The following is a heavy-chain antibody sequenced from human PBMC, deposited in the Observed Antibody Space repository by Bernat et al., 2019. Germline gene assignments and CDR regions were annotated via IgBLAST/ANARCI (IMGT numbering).Heavy chain of an antibody. CDR1: GFTFSSYA. Sequence: EVQLLESGGGLVQPGGSLRLPCAASGFTFSSYAMSWVRQAPGKGLGWVSAISGSGGSTYYADSVKGRFTISRDNSKDTLYLQMNSLRAEDTAVYYCATGGIYGMGIFDYWGQGALVTVSS. V-gene: IGHV3-23*01. D-gene: IGHD4-17*01. CDR3: ATGGIYGMGIFDY. J-gene: IGHJ4*02. CDR2: ISGSGGST.